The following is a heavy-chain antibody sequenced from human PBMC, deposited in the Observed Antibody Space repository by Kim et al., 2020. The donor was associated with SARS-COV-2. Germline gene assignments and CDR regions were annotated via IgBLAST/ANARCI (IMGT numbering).Heavy chain of an antibody. CDR1: GFPFNTYG. CDR3: AIRLPTEVATTHP. CDR2: ISGSSYTI. D-gene: IGHD2-15*01. J-gene: IGHJ5*02. V-gene: IGHV3-48*02. Sequence: GGSLRLSCAASGFPFNTYGMNWVRQAPGKGLEWVSYISGSSYTIYYADSVKGRFTISRDNAKNSLFLQMNSLRDEDTAVYYCAIRLPTEVATTHPWGQG.